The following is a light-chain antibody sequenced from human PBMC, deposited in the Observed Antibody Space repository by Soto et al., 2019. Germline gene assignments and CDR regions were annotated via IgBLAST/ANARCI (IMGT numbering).Light chain of an antibody. Sequence: EIELTQSPGTLSLSPGERATLSCRASQSVRSSYLAWYQQKPGQAPRLLIYGASSRATGIPDRFSGSGYGTAFTLTISILEPEDFAVYYWQQYGSLPSTFGQGTKLEIK. J-gene: IGKJ2*02. CDR3: QQYGSLPST. CDR2: GAS. CDR1: QSVRSSY. V-gene: IGKV3-20*01.